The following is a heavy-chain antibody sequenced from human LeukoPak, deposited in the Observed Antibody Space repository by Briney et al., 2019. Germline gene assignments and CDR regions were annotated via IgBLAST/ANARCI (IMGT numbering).Heavy chain of an antibody. CDR1: GFTFEEYA. CDR3: AKDGYKAAVYFDL. D-gene: IGHD5-24*01. Sequence: PGESLRLSCAASGFTFEEYAMHWVRQVPGRGLEWVALISGKGDNTQYAESVKGRFTVSRDNRKNSLSLQMDGLRVEDTAFFYCAKDGYKAAVYFDLWGRGTLVTVSS. V-gene: IGHV3-43*02. CDR2: ISGKGDNT. J-gene: IGHJ2*01.